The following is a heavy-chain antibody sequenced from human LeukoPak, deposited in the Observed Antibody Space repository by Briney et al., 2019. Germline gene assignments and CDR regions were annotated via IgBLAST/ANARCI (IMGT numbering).Heavy chain of an antibody. J-gene: IGHJ4*02. V-gene: IGHV4-34*01. CDR2: INDSGDT. D-gene: IGHD6-19*01. Sequence: SETLSLTCAVYGGSFSGYYWNWIRLPPGKGLEWIGEINDSGDTNYTPSLKSRVTISVDTSKNQFSLKLTSVTAADTAFYYCARGPLHGSDRHNVRKFDYWGQGAQVSVSS. CDR3: ARGPLHGSDRHNVRKFDY. CDR1: GGSFSGYY.